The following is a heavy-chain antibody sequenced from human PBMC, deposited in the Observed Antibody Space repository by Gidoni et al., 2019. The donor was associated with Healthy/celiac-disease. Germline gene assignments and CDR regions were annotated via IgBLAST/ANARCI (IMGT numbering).Heavy chain of an antibody. CDR2: IYYSGST. J-gene: IGHJ6*02. V-gene: IGHV4-59*08. CDR1: GGSISSYY. Sequence: QVQLQESGPGLVKPSETLSLTCPVSGGSISSYYCSWIRQPPGKGLEWIGYIYYSGSTNYNPSLKSRVTISVDTSKNQFSLKLSSVTAADTAVYYCARSGRFSSSSGGEYYYGMDVWGQGTTVTVSS. CDR3: ARSGRFSSSSGGEYYYGMDV. D-gene: IGHD6-6*01.